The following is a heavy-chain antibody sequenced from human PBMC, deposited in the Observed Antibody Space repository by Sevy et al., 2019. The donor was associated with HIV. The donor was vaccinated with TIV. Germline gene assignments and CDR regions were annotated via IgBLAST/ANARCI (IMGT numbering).Heavy chain of an antibody. CDR3: ARSPPGYYYYYMDV. CDR1: GFTFSSYW. CDR2: INSDGSST. V-gene: IGHV3-74*01. Sequence: GGSLRLSCAASGFTFSSYWMHWVRQAPGKGLVWVSRINSDGSSTSYADSVKGRFTISRDNAKNTLYLQMNSLRAEDTAVYCCARSPPGYYYYYMDVWGKGTTVTVSS. J-gene: IGHJ6*03.